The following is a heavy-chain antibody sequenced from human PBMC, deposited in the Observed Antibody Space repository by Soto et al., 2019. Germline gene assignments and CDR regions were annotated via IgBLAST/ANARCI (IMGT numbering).Heavy chain of an antibody. D-gene: IGHD2-21*02. J-gene: IGHJ5*02. CDR3: ASTVVLVPAIPGLERTGRFDP. CDR1: GGSFSGYY. CDR2: TDHSGST. V-gene: IGHV4-34*01. Sequence: QVQLQQWGAGLLKPSETLSLTCAVSGGSFSGYYWSWIRQPPGKGLEWIGETDHSGSTNYNPSLKRWITISGEPAENPVSLKLSSVTAADTAVYYCASTVVLVPAIPGLERTGRFDPWGQGTLVTVSS.